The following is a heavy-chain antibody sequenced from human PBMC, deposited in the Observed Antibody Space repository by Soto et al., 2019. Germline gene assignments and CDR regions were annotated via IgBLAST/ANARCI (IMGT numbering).Heavy chain of an antibody. CDR3: ARSQGGSSSLDIYYYYYYGMDV. Sequence: QVQLVQSGAEVKKPGSSVKVSCKAPGGTFSTYAINWVRQAPGQGLEWMGGVIPIFGTPKYAQKFQGRVTITADVSTSTGYMELRSLRSEDTAVYYCARSQGGSSSLDIYYYYYYGMDVWGQGTTVTVSS. J-gene: IGHJ6*02. CDR1: GGTFSTYA. D-gene: IGHD2-15*01. CDR2: VIPIFGTP. V-gene: IGHV1-69*01.